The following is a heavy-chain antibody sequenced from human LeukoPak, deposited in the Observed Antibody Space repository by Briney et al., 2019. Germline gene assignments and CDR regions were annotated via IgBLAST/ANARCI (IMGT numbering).Heavy chain of an antibody. J-gene: IGHJ4*02. D-gene: IGHD3-22*01. CDR3: ARTDSSGYLHSFDY. CDR2: IIPILGIA. Sequence: SVKVSCKASGYTFTGDQIYWLRQAPGQGLEWMGRIIPILGIANYAQKFQGRVTITADKSTSTAYMELSSLRSEDTAVYYCARTDSSGYLHSFDYWGQGTLVTVSS. CDR1: GYTFTGDQ. V-gene: IGHV1-69*02.